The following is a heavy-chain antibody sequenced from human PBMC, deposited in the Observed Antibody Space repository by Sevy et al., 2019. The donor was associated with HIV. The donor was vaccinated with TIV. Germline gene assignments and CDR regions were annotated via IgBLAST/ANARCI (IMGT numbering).Heavy chain of an antibody. D-gene: IGHD3-9*01. CDR3: ARGGPDDILTHYGMDV. CDR1: GGNFSFNG. CDR2: IIPILGTT. Sequence: ASVKVSCKASGGNFSFNGISWVRQAPGQGLEWMAGIIPILGTTKYAQKFQDRVTITADESTSIVYMELTSLRSEDTAVYYCARGGPDDILTHYGMDVWGQGTTVTVSS. V-gene: IGHV1-69*13. J-gene: IGHJ6*02.